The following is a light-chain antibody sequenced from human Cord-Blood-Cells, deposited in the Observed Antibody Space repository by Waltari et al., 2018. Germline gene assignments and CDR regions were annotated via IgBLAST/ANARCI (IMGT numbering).Light chain of an antibody. CDR3: CSYAGSSTYV. J-gene: IGLJ1*01. Sequence: QSALTQPASVSGSPGQSITISCTGNSSDVGSSNLVSWYQQHPGKAPKLMIYEGSKRPSGVSNRFSGSKSGNTASLTISGLQAEDEADYYCCSYAGSSTYVFGTGTKVTVL. CDR2: EGS. CDR1: SSDVGSSNL. V-gene: IGLV2-23*01.